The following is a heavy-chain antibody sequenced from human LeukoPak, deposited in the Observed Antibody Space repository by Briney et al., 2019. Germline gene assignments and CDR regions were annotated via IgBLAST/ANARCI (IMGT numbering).Heavy chain of an antibody. V-gene: IGHV1-69*01. CDR1: GGTFSSYA. CDR2: IIPIFGTA. D-gene: IGHD1-7*01. CDR3: ATSTLGSITGTTWWDY. J-gene: IGHJ4*02. Sequence: ASVKVSCKASGGTFSSYAISWVRQAPGQGLEWMGGIIPIFGTANYAQKFQCRVTITADESTSTAYMELSSLRSEDTAVYYCATSTLGSITGTTWWDYWGQGTLVTVSS.